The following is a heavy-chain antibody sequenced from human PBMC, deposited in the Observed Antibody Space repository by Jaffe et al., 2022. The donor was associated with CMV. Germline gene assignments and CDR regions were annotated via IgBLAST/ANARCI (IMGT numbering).Heavy chain of an antibody. Sequence: QVQLVESGGGVVQPGRSLRLSCAASGFTFSSYGMHWVRQAPGKGLEWVAVISYDGSNKYYADSVKGRFTISRDNSKNTLYLQMNSLRAEDTAVYYCAKLADGTNYFDYWGQGTLVTVSS. J-gene: IGHJ4*02. D-gene: IGHD1-1*01. CDR1: GFTFSSYG. V-gene: IGHV3-30*18. CDR2: ISYDGSNK. CDR3: AKLADGTNYFDY.